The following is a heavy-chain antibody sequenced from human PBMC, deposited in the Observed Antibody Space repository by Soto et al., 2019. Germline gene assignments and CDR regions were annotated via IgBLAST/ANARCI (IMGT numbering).Heavy chain of an antibody. CDR3: ARGPYYDFWSGSLGSFDI. D-gene: IGHD3-3*01. Sequence: ASVKVSCKASGYTFTSYDINWVRQATGQGLEWMGWMNTNSGNTGYAQKLQGRVTMTRNTSISTAYMELSSLRSEDTAVYYCARGPYYDFWSGSLGSFDIWGQGTMVTVSS. CDR1: GYTFTSYD. J-gene: IGHJ3*02. CDR2: MNTNSGNT. V-gene: IGHV1-8*01.